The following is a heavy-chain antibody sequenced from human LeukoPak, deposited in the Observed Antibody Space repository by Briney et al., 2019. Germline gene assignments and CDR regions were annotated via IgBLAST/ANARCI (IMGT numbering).Heavy chain of an antibody. V-gene: IGHV4-34*01. CDR1: GGSFSGYY. J-gene: IGHJ4*02. CDR3: ARAGHSGSYSGFDY. D-gene: IGHD1-26*01. Sequence: SETLSLTCAVYGGSFSGYYWSWIRQPPGKGLEWIGEINHSGSTNYNPSLKSRVTISVDTSKNQFSLKLSSVTAADTAVYYCARAGHSGSYSGFDYWGQGTLVTVSS. CDR2: INHSGST.